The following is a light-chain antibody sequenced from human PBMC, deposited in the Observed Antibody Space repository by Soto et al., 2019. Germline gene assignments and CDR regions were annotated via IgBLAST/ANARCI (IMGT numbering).Light chain of an antibody. CDR3: QSYDSSLSGSRV. CDR1: SSNIGAGYD. CDR2: HNS. J-gene: IGLJ1*01. V-gene: IGLV1-40*01. Sequence: QSALTQPPSVSGAPGQGVTISCTGSSSNIGAGYDVHWYQQLPGTAPKLLIYHNSNRPSGVPDRFSGSKSGTSASLAITGLQAEDEADYYCQSYDSSLSGSRVFGTGTKVTVL.